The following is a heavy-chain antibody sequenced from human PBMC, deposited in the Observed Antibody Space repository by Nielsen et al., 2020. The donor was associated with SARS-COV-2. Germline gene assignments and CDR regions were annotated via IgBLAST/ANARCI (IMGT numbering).Heavy chain of an antibody. J-gene: IGHJ3*02. Sequence: GGSLRLSCAASGFTFKNYGMHWVRQAPGKGLEWVAVISYDGVNIFYGDSVKGRFTISRDNSKSTVYLQMNSLRAEDTAVYYCARDPTTVVTHAFDIWGQGTMVTVSS. D-gene: IGHD4-23*01. CDR2: ISYDGVNI. CDR1: GFTFKNYG. V-gene: IGHV3-30*03. CDR3: ARDPTTVVTHAFDI.